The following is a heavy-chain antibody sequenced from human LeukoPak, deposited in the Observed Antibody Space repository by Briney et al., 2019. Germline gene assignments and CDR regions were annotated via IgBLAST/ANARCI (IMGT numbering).Heavy chain of an antibody. D-gene: IGHD6-13*01. CDR2: INHSGST. J-gene: IGHJ4*02. Sequence: SETLSLTCAVYGGSLSGYYWSWIRQPPGKGLEWIGEINHSGSTNYNPPLTSRVTISVDTSKHQFSLKLTSVTAADTAVYCCARRGRIAAAGDFDYWGQGTLVTVSS. CDR1: GGSLSGYY. V-gene: IGHV4-34*01. CDR3: ARRGRIAAAGDFDY.